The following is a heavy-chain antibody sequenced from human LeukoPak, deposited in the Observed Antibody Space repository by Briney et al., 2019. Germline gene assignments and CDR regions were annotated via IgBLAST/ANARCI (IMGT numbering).Heavy chain of an antibody. D-gene: IGHD3-10*01. CDR1: GYTFTSYA. CDR2: INAGNGNT. J-gene: IGHJ3*02. Sequence: ASVKVSCKASGYTFTSYAMHWVRQDPGQRLQWMGWINAGNGNTKYSQKFQGRVTMTRDTSTSTVYMELSSLRSEDTAVYYCARPRLWFGGSRGAFDIWGQGTMVTVSS. CDR3: ARPRLWFGGSRGAFDI. V-gene: IGHV1-3*01.